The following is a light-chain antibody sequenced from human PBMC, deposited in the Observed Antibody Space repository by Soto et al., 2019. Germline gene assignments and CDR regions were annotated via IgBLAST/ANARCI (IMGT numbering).Light chain of an antibody. J-gene: IGKJ4*01. Sequence: DIQMTQSPSSLSASVGDRVTITSRASQSISNFLNWYQQKPGKAPKLLIYAASSLQSGVPARFSGSESGTDFTLTISSLQPVDFATYYCQQSYSTPLTFGGGTKVEIK. V-gene: IGKV1-39*01. CDR3: QQSYSTPLT. CDR2: AAS. CDR1: QSISNF.